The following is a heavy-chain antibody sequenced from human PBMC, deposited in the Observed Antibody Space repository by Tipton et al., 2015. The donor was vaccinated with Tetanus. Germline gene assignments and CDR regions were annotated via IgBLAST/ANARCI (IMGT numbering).Heavy chain of an antibody. CDR1: GASFSSGDYY. J-gene: IGHJ4*02. D-gene: IGHD1-14*01. V-gene: IGHV4-30-4*01. Sequence: TLSLTCTVSGASFSSGDYYWSWTRKPPGKDLEWIGYIYQTGTTYYNPSLKGRVTISMDRSNTQFSLRLDSLTAADTAVYFCARAAEFLGLTHDFWGRGTLVSVSS. CDR3: ARAAEFLGLTHDF. CDR2: IYQTGTT.